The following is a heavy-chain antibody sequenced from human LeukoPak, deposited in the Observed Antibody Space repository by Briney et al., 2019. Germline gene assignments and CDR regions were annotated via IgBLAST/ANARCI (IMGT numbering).Heavy chain of an antibody. Sequence: GGSLRLSCAASGFTFSNSWMSWVRQAPGKGLEWVAYIKQDGSEQFYVDSVKGRFTISRDNAKNSLYLQMNSLRAEDTAVYYCARDTAARYYYYMDVWGKGTTVTVSS. D-gene: IGHD6-6*01. CDR1: GFTFSNSW. CDR3: ARDTAARYYYYMDV. V-gene: IGHV3-7*01. CDR2: IKQDGSEQ. J-gene: IGHJ6*03.